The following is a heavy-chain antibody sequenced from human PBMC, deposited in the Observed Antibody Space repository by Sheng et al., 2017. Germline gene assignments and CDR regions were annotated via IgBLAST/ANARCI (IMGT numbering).Heavy chain of an antibody. CDR2: IKSVSDGGTI. Sequence: EVQLVESGGGFVKPGGSLRLSCAASGFAFSQAWMNWVRQAPGKGLEWVGRIKSVSDGGTIDYAAPVKGRFSISRDDSKNTVYLQMNSLKTEDTAVYFCTTIGTLTSLRTEWGQGILVTVSP. J-gene: IGHJ4*02. D-gene: IGHD4-17*01. CDR1: GFAFSQAW. V-gene: IGHV3-15*01. CDR3: TTIGTLTSLRTE.